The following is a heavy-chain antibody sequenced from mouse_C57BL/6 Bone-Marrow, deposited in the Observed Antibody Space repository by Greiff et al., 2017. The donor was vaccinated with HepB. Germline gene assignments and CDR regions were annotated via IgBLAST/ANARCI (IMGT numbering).Heavy chain of an antibody. CDR1: GYTFTSYW. Sequence: QVQLQQPGAELVKPGASVKLSCKASGYTFTSYWMHWVKQRPGQGLEWIGMIHPNSGSTNYNEKFKSKATLTVDKSSSTAYMQLSSLTSEDSAVYYCASYGSSYENYFDYWGQGTTLTVSS. CDR3: ASYGSSYENYFDY. V-gene: IGHV1-64*01. J-gene: IGHJ2*01. D-gene: IGHD1-1*01. CDR2: IHPNSGST.